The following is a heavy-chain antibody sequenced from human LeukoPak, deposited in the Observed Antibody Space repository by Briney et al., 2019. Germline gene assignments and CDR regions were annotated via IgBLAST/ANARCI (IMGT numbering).Heavy chain of an antibody. Sequence: SGTLSLTCAVSGGSISSSNRWSWVRQPPGKGLEWIGEIYHSGSTNYNPSLKSRVAISVDKSKNQFSLKLSSVTAADTAVYYCARGTAGIVGAKSAFDIWGQGTMVTVSS. CDR3: ARGTAGIVGAKSAFDI. CDR1: GGSISSSNR. D-gene: IGHD1-26*01. CDR2: IYHSGST. V-gene: IGHV4-4*02. J-gene: IGHJ3*02.